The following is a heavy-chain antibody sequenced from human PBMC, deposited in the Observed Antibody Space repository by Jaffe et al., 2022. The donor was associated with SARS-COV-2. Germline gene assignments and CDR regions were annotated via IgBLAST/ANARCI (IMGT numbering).Heavy chain of an antibody. J-gene: IGHJ4*02. D-gene: IGHD3-10*01. Sequence: EVQLVESGGGLVNPGGSLRLSCAASGFTFSSYSINWVRQAPGKGLEWVASISSSSTYIYYLDSVKGRFTISRDNAENSLYLQMNSLRAEDTAVYYCARCDPKAGNQYGSGAYDHWGQGTLVTVSS. CDR1: GFTFSSYS. CDR2: ISSSSTYI. CDR3: ARCDPKAGNQYGSGAYDH. V-gene: IGHV3-21*01.